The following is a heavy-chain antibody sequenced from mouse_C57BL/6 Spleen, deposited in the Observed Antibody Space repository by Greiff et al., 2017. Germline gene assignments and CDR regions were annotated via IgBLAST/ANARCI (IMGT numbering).Heavy chain of an antibody. J-gene: IGHJ1*03. CDR3: ASSPPLYWYFDV. Sequence: VQLQQPGAELVKPGASVKLSCKASGYTFTSYWMHWVKQRPGRGLEWIGRIDPNRGGTKYNEKFKSKATLTVDKPSSTAYMQLSILTSEDFAVYYCASSPPLYWYFDVWGTGTTVTVSS. D-gene: IGHD6-2*01. CDR1: GYTFTSYW. V-gene: IGHV1-72*01. CDR2: IDPNRGGT.